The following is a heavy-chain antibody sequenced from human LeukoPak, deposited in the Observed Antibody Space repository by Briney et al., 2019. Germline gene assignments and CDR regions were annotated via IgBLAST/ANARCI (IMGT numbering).Heavy chain of an antibody. CDR3: APKGTRYGPFDY. CDR2: ISGSGGST. V-gene: IGHV3-23*01. Sequence: PGGSLRLSCAASGFTFSSYAMSWVRQAPGKGLEWVSGISGSGGSTNYADSVKGRFTISRDNSKNTPYLQMNGLRAEDTAVYYCAPKGTRYGPFDYWGQGTLVTVSS. J-gene: IGHJ4*02. CDR1: GFTFSSYA. D-gene: IGHD3-10*01.